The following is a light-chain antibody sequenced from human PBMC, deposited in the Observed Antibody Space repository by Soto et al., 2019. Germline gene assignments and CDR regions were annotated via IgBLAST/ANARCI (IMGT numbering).Light chain of an antibody. V-gene: IGKV3-20*01. CDR3: QQHGTSPPSWT. CDR2: GAS. J-gene: IGKJ1*01. CDR1: QSVSNNY. Sequence: ETVLTQSPGTLSLSPGERANLFCRASQSVSNNYLAWYQQKPGQAPRLLIYGASSRATGIPDRFSGSGSGTDFSLTISRLEPEDSAVYYCQQHGTSPPSWTFGQGTKVEIK.